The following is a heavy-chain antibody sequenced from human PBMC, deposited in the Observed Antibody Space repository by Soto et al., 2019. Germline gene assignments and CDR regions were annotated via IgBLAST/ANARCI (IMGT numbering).Heavy chain of an antibody. V-gene: IGHV4-30-4*01. D-gene: IGHD3-9*01. CDR2: IYYSGST. CDR3: ARGPNYDILTGSFDY. Sequence: TSETLSLTCTVSGGSISSGDYYWSWIRQPPGKGLEWIGYIYYSGSTYYNPSLKSRVTISVDTSKNQFSLKLSSVTAADTAVYYCARGPNYDILTGSFDYWGQGTLVTVSS. J-gene: IGHJ4*02. CDR1: GGSISSGDYY.